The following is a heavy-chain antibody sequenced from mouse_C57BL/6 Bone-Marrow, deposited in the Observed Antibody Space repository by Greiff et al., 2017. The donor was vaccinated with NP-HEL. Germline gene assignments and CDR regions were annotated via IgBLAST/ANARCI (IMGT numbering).Heavy chain of an antibody. J-gene: IGHJ1*03. CDR3: ASHCDGSSYDGYFDV. CDR2: INPNNGGT. D-gene: IGHD1-1*01. V-gene: IGHV1-22*01. Sequence: VQLQQSGPELVKPGASVKMSCKASGYTFTDYNMHWVKQSHGKSLEWIGYINPNNGGTSYNQKFKGKATLTVNKSSSTAYMELRSLTSEDSAVYYCASHCDGSSYDGYFDVWGTGTTVTVSS. CDR1: GYTFTDYN.